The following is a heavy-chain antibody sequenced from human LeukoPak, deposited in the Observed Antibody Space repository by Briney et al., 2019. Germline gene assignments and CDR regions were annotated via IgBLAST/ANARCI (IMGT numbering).Heavy chain of an antibody. V-gene: IGHV4-59*01. D-gene: IGHD3-22*01. Sequence: SETLSLTCTVSGGSISSYYWSWIRQPPGKGLEWIGYIYYSGSTNYNPSLKSRVTISVDTSKNQFSLKLSSVTAADTAVYYCATGGGYYPFDYWGQGTLVTVSS. CDR3: ATGGGYYPFDY. J-gene: IGHJ4*02. CDR2: IYYSGST. CDR1: GGSISSYY.